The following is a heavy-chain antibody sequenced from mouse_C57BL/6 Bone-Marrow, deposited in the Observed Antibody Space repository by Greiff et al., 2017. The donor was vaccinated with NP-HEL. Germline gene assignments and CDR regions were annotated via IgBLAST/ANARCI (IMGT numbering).Heavy chain of an antibody. CDR3: ARTTGRDY. J-gene: IGHJ2*01. V-gene: IGHV1-64*01. CDR2: IHPNSGST. CDR1: GYTFTSYW. Sequence: VQLKESGAELVKPGASVKLSCKASGYTFTSYWMHWVKQRPGQGLEWIGMIHPNSGSTNYNEKFKSKATLTVDKSSSTAYMQLSSLTSEDSAVYYCARTTGRDYWGQGTTLTVSS. D-gene: IGHD1-1*01.